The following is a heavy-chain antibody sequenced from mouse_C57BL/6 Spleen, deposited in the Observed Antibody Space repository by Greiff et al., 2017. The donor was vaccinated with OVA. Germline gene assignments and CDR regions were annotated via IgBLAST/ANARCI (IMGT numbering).Heavy chain of an antibody. CDR3: TRDTYYGTEGYYNSKDY. J-gene: IGHJ4*01. CDR2: ISSGGDYI. D-gene: IGHD1-1*01. Sequence: EVKLVESGEGLVKPGGSLKLSCAASGFTFSSYAMSWVRQTPEKRLEWVAYISSGGDYIYYADTVKGRFTISRDNARNTLYLQMSSLKSEDTAMYYYTRDTYYGTEGYYNSKDYWGQGTTVTVAS. V-gene: IGHV5-9-1*02. CDR1: GFTFSSYA.